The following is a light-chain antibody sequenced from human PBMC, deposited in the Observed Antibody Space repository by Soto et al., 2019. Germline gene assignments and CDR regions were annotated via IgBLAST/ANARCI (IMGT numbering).Light chain of an antibody. V-gene: IGLV1-44*01. Sequence: QLVLTQPPSASGTPGQRVTISCSGSRSSIGSNTVNWYQHLPGSAPKLLIYSNNHRPSGVPDRFSASKAGASASLAISGLQSEDEGDYYCAAWDASLGGFYVFGSGIKVTVL. CDR2: SNN. CDR3: AAWDASLGGFYV. J-gene: IGLJ1*01. CDR1: RSSIGSNT.